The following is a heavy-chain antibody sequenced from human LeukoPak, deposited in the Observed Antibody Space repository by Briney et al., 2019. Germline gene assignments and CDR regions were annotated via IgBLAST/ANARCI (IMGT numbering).Heavy chain of an antibody. J-gene: IGHJ4*02. CDR2: TKQDGGEK. Sequence: PGGSLRLSCAASGFTFSTYWMSWVRQAPGKGLEWVANTKQDGGEKYYADSVKGRFTISRDNAKNSLYLQMNSLRAEDTAVYYCVSFYETYWGRGTLVTVSS. D-gene: IGHD2-2*01. CDR1: GFTFSTYW. V-gene: IGHV3-7*01. CDR3: VSFYETY.